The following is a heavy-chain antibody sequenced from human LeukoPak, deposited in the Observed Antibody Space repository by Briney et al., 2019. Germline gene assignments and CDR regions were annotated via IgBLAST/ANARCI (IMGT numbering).Heavy chain of an antibody. J-gene: IGHJ4*02. Sequence: PGGSLRLSCAASGFTFSSYGMHWVRQAPGKGLEWVAFIRYDGSNKYYADSVKGRFTISRDNSKNTLYLQMNSLRAEDTAVYYCASGELDSLYYFDYWGQGTLVTVSS. CDR2: IRYDGSNK. D-gene: IGHD1-26*01. CDR3: ASGELDSLYYFDY. CDR1: GFTFSSYG. V-gene: IGHV3-30*02.